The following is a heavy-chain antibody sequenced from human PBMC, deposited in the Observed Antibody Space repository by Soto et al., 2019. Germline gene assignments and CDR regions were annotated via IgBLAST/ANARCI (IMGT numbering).Heavy chain of an antibody. J-gene: IGHJ3*01. D-gene: IGHD2-15*01. V-gene: IGHV4-59*01. CDR3: ARDRGYCSGGSCYAFDL. Sequence: PSETLSLTCTVSGGSISSYYWSWIRQPPGKGLEWIGYIYYSGSTNYNPSLKSRVTISVDTSKNQFSLKLSSVTAADTAVYYCARDRGYCSGGSCYAFDLWGQATMVTV. CDR1: GGSISSYY. CDR2: IYYSGST.